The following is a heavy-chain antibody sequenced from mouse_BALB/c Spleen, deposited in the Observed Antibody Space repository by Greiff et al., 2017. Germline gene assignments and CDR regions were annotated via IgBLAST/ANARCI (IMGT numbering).Heavy chain of an antibody. CDR3: AREGLLRVYAMDY. D-gene: IGHD1-1*01. CDR2: ISSGGSYT. V-gene: IGHV5-9-4*01. CDR1: GFTFSSYA. Sequence: EVKLEESGGGLVKPGGSLKLSCAASGFTFSSYAMSWVRQSPEKRLEWVAEISSGGSYTYYPDTVTGRFTISRDNAKNTLYLEMSSLRSEDTAMYYCAREGLLRVYAMDYWGQGTSVTVSS. J-gene: IGHJ4*01.